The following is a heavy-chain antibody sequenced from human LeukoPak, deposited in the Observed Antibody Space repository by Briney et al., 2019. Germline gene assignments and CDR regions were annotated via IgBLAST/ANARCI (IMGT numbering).Heavy chain of an antibody. J-gene: IGHJ5*01. CDR1: GYTFTDYF. D-gene: IGHD6-13*01. CDR3: ARDIAPSGAWWLDS. V-gene: IGHV1-2*02. CDR2: ISSDKGET. Sequence: ASVRVSCKTSGYTFTDYFIHWVRQAPGQGLEWMGWISSDKGETNYAQKFQGRVTMTRDTSIRTAYMEIHRLTSDDTAFYYCARDIAPSGAWWLDSWGQGTLITVSS.